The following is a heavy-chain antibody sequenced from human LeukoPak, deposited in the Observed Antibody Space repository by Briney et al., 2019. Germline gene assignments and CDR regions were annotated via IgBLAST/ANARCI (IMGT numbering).Heavy chain of an antibody. CDR1: GYTFTNYY. V-gene: IGHV1-46*01. D-gene: IGHD2-2*01. CDR2: INPSGGST. Sequence: GASVKVSCKASGYTFTNYYMHWVRQAPGQGLEWMGIINPSGGSTSYAQKFQGRVTMTRDTPTSTVYMELSSLRSEDTVVYYCARDHCSANSCYEDYYNGLDVWGQGTTVTVSS. CDR3: ARDHCSANSCYEDYYNGLDV. J-gene: IGHJ6*02.